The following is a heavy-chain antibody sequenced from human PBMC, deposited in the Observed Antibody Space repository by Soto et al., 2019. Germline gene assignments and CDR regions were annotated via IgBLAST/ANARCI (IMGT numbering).Heavy chain of an antibody. CDR1: GFTFSRNS. CDR3: ARESGSTSCFDY. CDR2: ISFDGSNK. V-gene: IGHV3-30-3*01. J-gene: IGHJ4*02. D-gene: IGHD2-2*01. Sequence: SLRLSCAASGFTFSRNSMHWVRQAPGKGLEWVALISFDGSNKYYADSVKGRLSISRDSSKNTLYLQMNSLRGEDTAVYYCARESGSTSCFDYWGQGTLVTVSS.